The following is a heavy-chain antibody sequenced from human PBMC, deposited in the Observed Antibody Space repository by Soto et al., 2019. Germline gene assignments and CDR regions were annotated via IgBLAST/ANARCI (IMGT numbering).Heavy chain of an antibody. CDR3: TTDPGLSYDFWSGYTSYYYYGMDV. J-gene: IGHJ6*02. Sequence: GGSLRLSCAASGFTFSNAWMNWVRQAPGKGLEWVGRIKSKTDGGTTDYAAPVKGRFTISRDDSKNTLYLQMNSLKTEDTAVYYCTTDPGLSYDFWSGYTSYYYYGMDVWGQGTTVTVSS. V-gene: IGHV3-15*07. CDR2: IKSKTDGGTT. CDR1: GFTFSNAW. D-gene: IGHD3-3*01.